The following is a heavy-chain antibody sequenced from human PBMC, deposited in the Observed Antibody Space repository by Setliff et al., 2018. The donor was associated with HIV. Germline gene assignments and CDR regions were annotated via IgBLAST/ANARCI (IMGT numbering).Heavy chain of an antibody. J-gene: IGHJ6*03. V-gene: IGHV3-9*01. Sequence: PGGSLRLSCKGSGFIFSSFAMYWVRQVPGKGPEWVSGISWNSGMVAYADFVRGRFTISRDNGRKSLYLQMDSLTTEDTALYFCTKDGSLSGRYFYYMDVWGKGTTVTVSS. CDR1: GFIFSSFA. CDR3: TKDGSLSGRYFYYMDV. CDR2: ISWNSGMV.